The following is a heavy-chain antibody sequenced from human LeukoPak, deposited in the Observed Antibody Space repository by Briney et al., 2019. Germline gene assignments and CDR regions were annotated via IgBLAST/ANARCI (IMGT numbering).Heavy chain of an antibody. CDR3: ARQVPPWFGELFFSASFDP. Sequence: SETLSLTCAVYGGSFSSYYWSWIRQPPGKGLEWIGYIYYSGSTNYNPSLKSRVTISVDTSKNQFSLKLSSVAAADTAVYYCARQVPPWFGELFFSASFDPWGQGTLVTVSS. CDR1: GGSFSSYY. CDR2: IYYSGST. V-gene: IGHV4-59*08. J-gene: IGHJ5*02. D-gene: IGHD3-10*01.